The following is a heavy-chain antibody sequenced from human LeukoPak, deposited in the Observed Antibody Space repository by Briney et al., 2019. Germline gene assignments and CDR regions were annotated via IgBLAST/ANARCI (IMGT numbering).Heavy chain of an antibody. CDR1: GFTFISYA. Sequence: PGGSLRLSCAASGFTFISYAMTWVRQAPGKGLEWVSAISAGGGTILYADSVKGRFTISRDNSKNTLYLQMNSLRAEDTAVYYCVNLGNWNDVRDYWGQGTLVTVSS. J-gene: IGHJ4*02. CDR3: VNLGNWNDVRDY. V-gene: IGHV3-23*01. D-gene: IGHD1-20*01. CDR2: ISAGGGTI.